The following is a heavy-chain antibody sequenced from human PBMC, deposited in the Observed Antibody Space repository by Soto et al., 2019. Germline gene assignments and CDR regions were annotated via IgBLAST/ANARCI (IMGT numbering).Heavy chain of an antibody. CDR3: AGEGGGYYYDSSGYYGY. D-gene: IGHD3-22*01. V-gene: IGHV1-69*06. CDR1: GGTFSSYA. CDR2: IIPIFGTA. J-gene: IGHJ4*02. Sequence: SVKVSCKASGGTFSSYAISWVRQAPGQGLEWMGGIIPIFGTANYAQKFQGRVTITADKSTSTAYMELSSLRSEDTAVYYCAGEGGGYYYDSSGYYGYWGQGTLVTVSS.